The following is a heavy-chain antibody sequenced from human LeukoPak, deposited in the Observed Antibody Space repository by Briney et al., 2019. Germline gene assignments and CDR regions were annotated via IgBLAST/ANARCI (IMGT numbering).Heavy chain of an antibody. CDR3: AKAGRDGRGYFDY. CDR2: INSDGSTI. V-gene: IGHV3-74*01. Sequence: GGSLRLSCAASGFTFSSYEMNWVRQGPGKGLVWVSRINSDGSTINYADSVKGRFTISRDNAKNTLYPQMNSLRVEDTAVYYCAKAGRDGRGYFDYWGQGTLVTVSS. CDR1: GFTFSSYE. J-gene: IGHJ4*02. D-gene: IGHD5-24*01.